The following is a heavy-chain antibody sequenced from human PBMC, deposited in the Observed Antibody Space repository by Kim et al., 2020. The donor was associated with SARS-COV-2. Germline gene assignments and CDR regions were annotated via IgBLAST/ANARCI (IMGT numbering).Heavy chain of an antibody. CDR3: ATYGGTSGRHYFDY. Sequence: SETLSLTCTVSGGSMTSYYWSWIRQPPGKGLDWIAYIFYTGSTIYNPSLKSRVTISLDTSKNQFSLKLSSVTAAGTAVYYCATYGGTSGRHYFDYWGQGT. V-gene: IGHV4-59*01. CDR1: GGSMTSYY. D-gene: IGHD2-15*01. CDR2: IFYTGST. J-gene: IGHJ4*02.